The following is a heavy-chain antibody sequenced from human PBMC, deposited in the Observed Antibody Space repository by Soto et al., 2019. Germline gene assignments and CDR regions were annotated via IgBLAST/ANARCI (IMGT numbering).Heavy chain of an antibody. CDR2: IIPIFGTA. CDR3: ARLEATGYYYGMDV. J-gene: IGHJ6*02. V-gene: IGHV1-69*06. CDR1: GGTFSSYA. Sequence: ASVKVSCKASGGTFSSYAISWVRQAPGQGLEWMGGIIPIFGTANYAQKFQGRVTITADKSTSTAYMELSSLRSEDTAVYYCARLEATGYYYGMDVRGQGTTVTVSS. D-gene: IGHD1-26*01.